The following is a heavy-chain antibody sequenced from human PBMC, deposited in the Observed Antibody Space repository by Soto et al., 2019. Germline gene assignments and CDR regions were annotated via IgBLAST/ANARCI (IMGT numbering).Heavy chain of an antibody. D-gene: IGHD3-16*01. CDR1: GGTLSSHA. J-gene: IGHJ6*02. V-gene: IGHV1-69*13. CDR3: ARDVPLNYYDGTYYYYAMDV. Sequence: SVKVSCKASGGTLSSHAINWVRQAPGQGLEWMGGINLLFKGTHYAQKFQGRVTITADDSTSTAYMDLSSLRSEDTAVYYCARDVPLNYYDGTYYYYAMDVWGQGTTVTVSS. CDR2: INLLFKGT.